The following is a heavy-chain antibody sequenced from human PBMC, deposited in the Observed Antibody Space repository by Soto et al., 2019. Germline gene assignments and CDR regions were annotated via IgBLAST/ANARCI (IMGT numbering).Heavy chain of an antibody. J-gene: IGHJ5*02. Sequence: ASVKVSCKASGYTFTSYDINWVRQATGQGLEWMGWMNPNSGNTGYAQKFQGRVTMTRNTSISTAYMELSSLRSEDTAVYYCSRVPPILYCSSTSWAPNWFDPWGQGTLVTVSS. V-gene: IGHV1-8*01. CDR3: SRVPPILYCSSTSWAPNWFDP. D-gene: IGHD2-2*01. CDR2: MNPNSGNT. CDR1: GYTFTSYD.